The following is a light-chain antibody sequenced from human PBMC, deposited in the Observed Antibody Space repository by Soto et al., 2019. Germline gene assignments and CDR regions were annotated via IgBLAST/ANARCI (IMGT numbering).Light chain of an antibody. V-gene: IGLV1-44*01. CDR1: TANIGSNT. Sequence: QSVLTQSPSPSGTPGQRVTISCSGSTANIGSNTVNWYQQLPGTAPKLVIYENTQRPSGVPDRFPGSKSGTSASLAISGLRSDDEADYYCAAWDDSLNGVVFGGGTKVTVL. J-gene: IGLJ3*02. CDR3: AAWDDSLNGVV. CDR2: ENT.